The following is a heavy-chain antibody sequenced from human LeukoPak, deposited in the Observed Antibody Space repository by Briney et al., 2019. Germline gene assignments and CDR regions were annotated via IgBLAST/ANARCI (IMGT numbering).Heavy chain of an antibody. Sequence: SVKVSCKASGGTFSSYAISWVRQAPGQGLEWMGGIIPIFGTANYAQKFQGRVTITADESTSTAYMELNSLRSEDTAVYYCARGLLAAGPSPSWFDPWGQGTLVTVSS. V-gene: IGHV1-69*01. CDR2: IIPIFGTA. CDR3: ARGLLAAGPSPSWFDP. J-gene: IGHJ5*02. D-gene: IGHD6-13*01. CDR1: GGTFSSYA.